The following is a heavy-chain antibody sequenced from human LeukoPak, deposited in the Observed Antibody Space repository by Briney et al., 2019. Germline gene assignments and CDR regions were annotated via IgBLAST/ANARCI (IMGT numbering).Heavy chain of an antibody. CDR2: LNPNSGNA. CDR1: GGTFSSYA. Sequence: ASVKVSCKASGGTFSSYAISWVRQAPGQGLEWMGWLNPNSGNAGYAQKFQGRVTISRNTSISTAYMELSSLRSDDAAIYYCARRKFLGWFDPWGQGTLVTVSS. J-gene: IGHJ5*02. CDR3: ARRKFLGWFDP. V-gene: IGHV1-8*03. D-gene: IGHD7-27*01.